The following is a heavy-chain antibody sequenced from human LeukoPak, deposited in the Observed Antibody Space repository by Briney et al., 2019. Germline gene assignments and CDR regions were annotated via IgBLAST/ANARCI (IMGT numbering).Heavy chain of an antibody. CDR1: GFTFSIYW. CDR2: IKQDGSEK. Sequence: GGSLRLSCAASGFTFSIYWMSWVRQAPGKGLEWVANIKQDGSEKYYVDSVKGRFTISRDNAKNSLYLQMNSLRAEDTAVYYCARDEDYGDYVCYWGQGTLVTVSS. D-gene: IGHD4-17*01. J-gene: IGHJ4*02. V-gene: IGHV3-7*01. CDR3: ARDEDYGDYVCY.